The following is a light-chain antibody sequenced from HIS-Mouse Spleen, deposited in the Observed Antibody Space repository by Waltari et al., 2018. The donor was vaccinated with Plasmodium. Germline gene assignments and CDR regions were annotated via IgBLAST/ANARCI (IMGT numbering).Light chain of an antibody. CDR2: GAS. CDR1: QSVSIN. Sequence: EIVMTQYPATLSVSPGERATLSCRASQSVSINLAWYQPKPGQAPRLLIYGASTRATGIPARFSGSGSGTEFTLTISSMQSEDFAVYYCQQYNNWRGTFGGGTKVEIK. V-gene: IGKV3-15*01. J-gene: IGKJ4*01. CDR3: QQYNNWRGT.